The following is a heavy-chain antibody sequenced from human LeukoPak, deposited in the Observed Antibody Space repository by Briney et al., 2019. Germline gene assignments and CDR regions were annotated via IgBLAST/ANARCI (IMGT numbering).Heavy chain of an antibody. CDR1: GFTFSSYS. J-gene: IGHJ4*02. V-gene: IGHV3-21*01. D-gene: IGHD1-1*01. CDR2: ISSSSGYI. Sequence: GGSLRLSCAASGFTFSSYSMNWVRQAPGKGLEWVSSISSSSGYIYYADSVKGRFTISRDNAKNSLYLQMNSLRAEDTAVYYCARDREGRRPLYYFDYWGQGTLVTVSS. CDR3: ARDREGRRPLYYFDY.